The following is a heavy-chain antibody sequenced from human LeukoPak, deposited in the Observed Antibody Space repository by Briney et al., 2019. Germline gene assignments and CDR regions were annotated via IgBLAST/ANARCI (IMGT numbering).Heavy chain of an antibody. V-gene: IGHV5-51*01. CDR3: ATTRMSSSWYLDFDY. Sequence: GESLKISCKCFGYSFTSYWIGWVRQMPGKGLEGMGIIYPGDSDTRYSPSFQGQVTISADKSISTAYLQWSGLKASDTAMYYCATTRMSSSWYLDFDYWGQGTLVTVSS. D-gene: IGHD6-13*01. J-gene: IGHJ4*02. CDR1: GYSFTSYW. CDR2: IYPGDSDT.